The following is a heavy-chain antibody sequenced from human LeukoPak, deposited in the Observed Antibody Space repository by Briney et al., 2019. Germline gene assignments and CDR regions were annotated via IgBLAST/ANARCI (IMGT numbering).Heavy chain of an antibody. CDR1: GGTFSSYA. D-gene: IGHD1-26*01. V-gene: IGHV1-69*05. CDR3: ARFLLREGAFDI. J-gene: IGHJ3*02. CDR2: IIPIFGTA. Sequence: SVKVSCKASGGTFSSYAISWVRQAPGQGLEWMGGIIPIFGTANYAQKFQGRVTITTDESTSTAYMELSSLRSEDTAVYYCARFLLREGAFDIWGQGTMVTVSS.